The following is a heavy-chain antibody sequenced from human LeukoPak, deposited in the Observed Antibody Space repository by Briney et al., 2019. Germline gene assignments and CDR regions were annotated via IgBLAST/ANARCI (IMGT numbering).Heavy chain of an antibody. CDR3: TTDWSSWSFDY. Sequence: GGSLRFSCAASGFTFSNAWMSWVRQAPGKGLEWVGRIKSKTDGGTTDYAAPVKGRFTISRDDSKNTLYLQMNSLKTEDTAVYYCTTDWSSWSFDYWGQGTLVTVSS. J-gene: IGHJ4*02. CDR2: IKSKTDGGTT. V-gene: IGHV3-15*01. D-gene: IGHD6-13*01. CDR1: GFTFSNAW.